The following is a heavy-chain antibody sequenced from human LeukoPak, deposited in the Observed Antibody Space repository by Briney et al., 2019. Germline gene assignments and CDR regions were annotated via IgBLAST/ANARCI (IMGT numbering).Heavy chain of an antibody. V-gene: IGHV4-4*09. CDR2: VNTKGET. J-gene: IGHJ4*02. D-gene: IGHD2-8*01. CDR3: ATSNDAKIAPFDH. Sequence: SETLSLTCTVSGVSMSAFQWSWVRQSPEKGLEWIGCVNTKGETNYNPSLKSRVITSVDTSKSQFSLRLTSVTAADTAVYYCATSNDAKIAPFDHWGQGTLVTVSS. CDR1: GVSMSAFQ.